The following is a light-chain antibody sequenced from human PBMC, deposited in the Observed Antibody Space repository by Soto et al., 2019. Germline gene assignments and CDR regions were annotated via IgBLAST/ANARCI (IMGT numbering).Light chain of an antibody. Sequence: IWMAQSPGTLSVSPWERATLSCRASQNISRSLAWYQQKPGQGPSLLIYGTSTRAGGVPARFSGGGSGTEFTLTITSLQSEDFAVYYCHQYNGWPRTFCQGTMVDIK. CDR2: GTS. CDR1: QNISRS. J-gene: IGKJ1*01. CDR3: HQYNGWPRT. V-gene: IGKV3-15*01.